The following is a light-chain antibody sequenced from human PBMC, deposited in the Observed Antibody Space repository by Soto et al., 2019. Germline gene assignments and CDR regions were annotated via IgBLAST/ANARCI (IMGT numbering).Light chain of an antibody. CDR3: SSYTTSSTLVV. CDR1: RSDVGGYKY. J-gene: IGLJ1*01. V-gene: IGLV2-14*01. CDR2: EVS. Sequence: QPVLTQPASVSGSPGQSITISCTGTRSDVGGYKYVSWYQQHPGKAPKLMIFEVSNRPSGVSNRFSGSKSGNTASLTISGLQAEDEADYYCSSYTTSSTLVVFGSGTKLTVL.